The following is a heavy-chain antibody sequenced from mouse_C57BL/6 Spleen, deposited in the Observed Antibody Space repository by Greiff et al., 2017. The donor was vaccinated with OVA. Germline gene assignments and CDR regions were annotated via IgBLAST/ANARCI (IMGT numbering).Heavy chain of an antibody. CDR3: ARPDGYDYDEFAY. Sequence: QVQLKESGAELVKPGASVKMSCKASGYTFTTYPIEWMKQNHGKSLEWIGNFHPYNDDTKYNEKFKGKATLTVEKSSSTVYLELSRLTSDDSAVYYCARPDGYDYDEFAYWGQGTLVTVSA. CDR1: GYTFTTYP. V-gene: IGHV1-47*01. D-gene: IGHD2-4*01. CDR2: FHPYNDDT. J-gene: IGHJ3*01.